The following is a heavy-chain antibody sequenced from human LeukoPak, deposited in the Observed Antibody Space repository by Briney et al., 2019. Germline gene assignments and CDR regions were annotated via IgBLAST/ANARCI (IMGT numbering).Heavy chain of an antibody. Sequence: PSETLCRTCIVSGYSIYSGYYWGWVRQPPGKGLEWIGSIYHSGSTYYNPSLKSRVTISVDTSKNQFSLKLSSVTAEDTAVYYCARDGGARGYSFIRGQNAFDIWGQGTMVTVSS. J-gene: IGHJ3*02. D-gene: IGHD5-18*01. CDR2: IYHSGST. CDR3: ARDGGARGYSFIRGQNAFDI. CDR1: GYSIYSGYY. V-gene: IGHV4-38-2*02.